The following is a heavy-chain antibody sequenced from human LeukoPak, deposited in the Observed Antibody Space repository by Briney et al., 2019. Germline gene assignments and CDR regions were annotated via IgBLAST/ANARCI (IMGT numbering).Heavy chain of an antibody. CDR3: ARESGYDYPWYYYYYMDV. Sequence: ASVKVSCKASGYTFTSYGISWVRQAPGQGLEWMGRISAYNGNTNYAQKLQGRVTMTTDTSTSTAYMELRSLRSDDTAVYYCARESGYDYPWYYYYYMDVWGKGTTVTVSS. J-gene: IGHJ6*03. D-gene: IGHD5-12*01. CDR2: ISAYNGNT. V-gene: IGHV1-18*01. CDR1: GYTFTSYG.